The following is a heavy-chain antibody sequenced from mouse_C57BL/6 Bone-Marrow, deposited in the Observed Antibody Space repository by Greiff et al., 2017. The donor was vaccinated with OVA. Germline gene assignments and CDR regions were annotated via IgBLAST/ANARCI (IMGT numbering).Heavy chain of an antibody. D-gene: IGHD2-3*01. CDR2: IDPENGDT. CDR3: TADGYYSDYYAMDY. CDR1: GFNIKDDY. Sequence: EVQLQQSGAELVRPGASVKLSCTASGFNIKDDYMHWVKQRPERGLEWIGWIDPENGDTEYASKFQGKATITADTSSNTAYLQLSSLTSEDTAVYYCTADGYYSDYYAMDYWGQGTSVTVSS. V-gene: IGHV14-4*01. J-gene: IGHJ4*01.